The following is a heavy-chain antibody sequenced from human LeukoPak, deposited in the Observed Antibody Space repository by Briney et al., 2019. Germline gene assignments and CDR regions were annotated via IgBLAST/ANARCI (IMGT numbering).Heavy chain of an antibody. CDR2: INPNSGGT. CDR3: AREWSDRYCSGGSCYSGHY. J-gene: IGHJ4*02. CDR1: GYTFTGYY. Sequence: GASVKVSCKASGYTFTGYYMHWVRQAPGQGLERMGWINPNSGGTNYAQKFQGRVTMTRDTSISTAYMELSRLRSDDTAVYYCAREWSDRYCSGGSCYSGHYWGQGTLVTVSS. V-gene: IGHV1-2*02. D-gene: IGHD2-15*01.